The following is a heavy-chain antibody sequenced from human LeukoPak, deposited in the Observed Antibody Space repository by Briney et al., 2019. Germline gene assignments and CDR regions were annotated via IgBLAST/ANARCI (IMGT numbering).Heavy chain of an antibody. J-gene: IGHJ4*02. CDR1: GGSISSYY. CDR3: ARVPYYDFWRPGAG. V-gene: IGHV4-34*01. Sequence: PSETLSLTSTVSGGSISSYYWSWIRQPPGKGLEWIGEINHSGSTNYNPSLKSRVTISVDTSKNQFSLKLSSVTAADTAVYYCARVPYYDFWRPGAGWGQGTLVTVSS. D-gene: IGHD3-3*01. CDR2: INHSGST.